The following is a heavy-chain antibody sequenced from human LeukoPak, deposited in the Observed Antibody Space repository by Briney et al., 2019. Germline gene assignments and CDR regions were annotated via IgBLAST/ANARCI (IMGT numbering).Heavy chain of an antibody. CDR2: IKQDGSEK. D-gene: IGHD3-9*01. Sequence: GGSLRLSCAASGFTFSSYWMSWVRQAPGKGLEWVANIKQDGSEKYYVDSVKGRFTISRDNAKNSLYLQMNSLRAEDTAVYYCARANDDILTGYYSYYFDYWGQGTLVTVSS. CDR1: GFTFSSYW. J-gene: IGHJ4*02. CDR3: ARANDDILTGYYSYYFDY. V-gene: IGHV3-7*01.